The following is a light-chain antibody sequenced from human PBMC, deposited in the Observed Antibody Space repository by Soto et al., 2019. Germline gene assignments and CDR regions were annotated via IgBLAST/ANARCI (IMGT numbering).Light chain of an antibody. Sequence: EIVLTQSPATLSLSPGERATLSCRASQSVSSYLAWYQQKPGQAPRLLIYDASNRATGIPARFSGSGSGTDVNLTISSLEPEDFAVYYCQQRSNWPPIFTFGPGTKVDIK. CDR2: DAS. J-gene: IGKJ3*01. CDR3: QQRSNWPPIFT. V-gene: IGKV3-11*01. CDR1: QSVSSY.